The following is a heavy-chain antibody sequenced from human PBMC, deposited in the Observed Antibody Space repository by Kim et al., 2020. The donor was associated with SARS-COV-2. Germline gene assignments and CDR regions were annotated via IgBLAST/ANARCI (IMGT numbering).Heavy chain of an antibody. J-gene: IGHJ4*02. V-gene: IGHV3-7*01. D-gene: IGHD2-21*01. CDR2: EK. Sequence: EKNYVDSVKGRFTITREIAKNSLYLQMNSLRAEDTAVYYCASGAKGLGHWGQGTLVTVSS. CDR3: ASGAKGLGH.